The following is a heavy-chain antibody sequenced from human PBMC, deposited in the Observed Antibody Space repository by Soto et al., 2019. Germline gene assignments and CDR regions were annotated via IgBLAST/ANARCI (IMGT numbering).Heavy chain of an antibody. CDR2: INPSGGST. CDR1: GYTFTSYY. V-gene: IGHV1-46*01. CDR3: ARDLGYRSSTSCYTGLDYYYGMDV. J-gene: IGHJ6*02. D-gene: IGHD2-2*02. Sequence: ASVKVSCKASGYTFTSYYMHWVRQAPGQGLEWMGIINPSGGSTSYAQKFQGRVTMTRDTSTSTVYMELSSLRSEDTAVYYCARDLGYRSSTSCYTGLDYYYGMDVWGQGTTVTVSS.